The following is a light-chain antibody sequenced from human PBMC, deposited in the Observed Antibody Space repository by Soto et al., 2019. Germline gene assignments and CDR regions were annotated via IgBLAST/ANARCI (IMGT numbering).Light chain of an antibody. Sequence: EIVMTQSPATLSVSPGERATLSCRATQSVGSSLAWYQQKPGQAPRLLIYGASTRATDIPARFSGSGSGTEFTLTISLLQSDDFAVYYCQQYKDWPLTFGPGTKVDIK. CDR2: GAS. J-gene: IGKJ3*01. CDR1: QSVGSS. V-gene: IGKV3-15*01. CDR3: QQYKDWPLT.